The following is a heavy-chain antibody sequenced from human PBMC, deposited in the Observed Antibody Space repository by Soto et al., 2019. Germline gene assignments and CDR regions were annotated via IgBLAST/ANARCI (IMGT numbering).Heavy chain of an antibody. CDR2: ISTSGGST. Sequence: PGGSLRLSCAASGFTFSSYAMTWVRQAPGKGLEWVSSISTSGGSTYYADSVKGRFTISRDNSKNTLYLQMNSLRAEDTAVYYCAKDEVYCSSPSCYYYGMDVWGQGTTVTVSS. CDR1: GFTFSSYA. D-gene: IGHD2-2*01. V-gene: IGHV3-23*01. J-gene: IGHJ6*02. CDR3: AKDEVYCSSPSCYYYGMDV.